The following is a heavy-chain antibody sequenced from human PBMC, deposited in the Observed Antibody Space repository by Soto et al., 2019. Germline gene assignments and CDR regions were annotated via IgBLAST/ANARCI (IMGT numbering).Heavy chain of an antibody. CDR3: ARDLRGYSRYDYLDY. V-gene: IGHV4-34*09. Sequence: PSETLSLTCALYGESFSDYYLAWIRQPPGKGLEWIGEVSQTGGTKYTPSLKSRVTISVDASKNQLSLRLASVTAADTAVYYCARDLRGYSRYDYLDYWGQGIPVTVSS. J-gene: IGHJ4*02. CDR1: GESFSDYY. D-gene: IGHD5-12*01. CDR2: VSQTGGT.